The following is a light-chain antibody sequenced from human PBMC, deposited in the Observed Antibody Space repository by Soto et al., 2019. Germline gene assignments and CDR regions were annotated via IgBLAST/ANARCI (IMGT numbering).Light chain of an antibody. V-gene: IGKV3-20*01. Sequence: EIVLTQSPGTLSLSPGERATLSCRASQSVSNNYLAWYRQKPGQAPRLLIYAASSRATGTPDRFSGSGSGTDFTLTISRLEPEDSAVYYCQRYGSSFTFGPGTKVDV. J-gene: IGKJ3*01. CDR3: QRYGSSFT. CDR1: QSVSNNY. CDR2: AAS.